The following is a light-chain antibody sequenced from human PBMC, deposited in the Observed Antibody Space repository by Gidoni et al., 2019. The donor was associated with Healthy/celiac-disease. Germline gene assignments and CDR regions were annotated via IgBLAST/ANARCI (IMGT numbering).Light chain of an antibody. V-gene: IGLV3-19*01. Sequence: SSELTQDPAVSVALGLTVRITCQGDSLRSYYASWYQQKPGQAPVLVIYGKNNRPSGIPDRFSGSSSGNTASLTITGAQAEDEADYYCNSRDSSGNHVVFGGGTKLTVL. CDR1: SLRSYY. CDR3: NSRDSSGNHVV. J-gene: IGLJ2*01. CDR2: GKN.